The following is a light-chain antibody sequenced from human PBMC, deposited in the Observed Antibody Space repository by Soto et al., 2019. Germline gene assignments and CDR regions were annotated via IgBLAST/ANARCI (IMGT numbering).Light chain of an antibody. CDR1: PSVGRSY. V-gene: IGKV3-20*01. CDR3: QQYDGSPIT. Sequence: DIALTQSPGTLALSPGERATLSCRASPSVGRSYLAWYQQKPGQAPTLLISSVSKRATGIPDRFSGGGSGTDVTLTISRVEPEDFALYICQQYDGSPITFGQGTRLEI. CDR2: SVS. J-gene: IGKJ5*01.